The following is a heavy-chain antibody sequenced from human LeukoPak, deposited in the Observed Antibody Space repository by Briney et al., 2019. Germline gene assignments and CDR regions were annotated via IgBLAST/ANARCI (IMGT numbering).Heavy chain of an antibody. J-gene: IGHJ4*02. D-gene: IGHD5-18*01. CDR1: GFTFSGSA. Sequence: GGSLRLSCAASGFTFSGSAMQWVRQASGKGLEGVGRIRIKANCYPTPYASSVKGRFTISRDHSNNTPYLQMTSLKTEDTAVYYCTRQDSYGYYFDYWGQGTLVTVSS. CDR2: IRIKANCYPT. CDR3: TRQDSYGYYFDY. V-gene: IGHV3-73*01.